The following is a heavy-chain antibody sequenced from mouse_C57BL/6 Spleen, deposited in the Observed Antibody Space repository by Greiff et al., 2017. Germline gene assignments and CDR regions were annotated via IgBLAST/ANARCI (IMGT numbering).Heavy chain of an antibody. Sequence: VQLQQPGAELVKPGASVKVSCKASGYTFTSYWMNWVKQRPGKGLEWIGQIYPGDGDTNYNGKFKGKATLTADKSSSTAYMQLSSLTSEDSAVYFCARSSAVPFAYWGQGTLVTVSA. D-gene: IGHD3-3*01. CDR1: GYTFTSYW. CDR2: IYPGDGDT. V-gene: IGHV1-80*01. CDR3: ARSSAVPFAY. J-gene: IGHJ3*01.